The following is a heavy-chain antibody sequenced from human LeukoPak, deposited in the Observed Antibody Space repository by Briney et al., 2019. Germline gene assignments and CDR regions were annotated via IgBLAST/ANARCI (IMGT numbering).Heavy chain of an antibody. CDR1: GFSFITYC. CDR3: ARADSSIATRLSRSSIFNYYYYMDV. V-gene: IGHV3-7*01. Sequence: QAGGSLRLSCAASGFSFITYCMSWVRQAPGKGLEWVANIKQDGSEKYYVDSVKGRFTISRDNARNSLFLQMNSLRAEDTAVYYCARADSSIATRLSRSSIFNYYYYMDVWGKGTTVTVSS. J-gene: IGHJ6*03. CDR2: IKQDGSEK. D-gene: IGHD6-6*01.